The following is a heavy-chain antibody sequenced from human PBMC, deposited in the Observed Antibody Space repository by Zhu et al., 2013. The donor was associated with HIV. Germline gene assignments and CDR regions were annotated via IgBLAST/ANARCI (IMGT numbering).Heavy chain of an antibody. CDR2: INSASGGT. V-gene: IGHV1-2*02. D-gene: IGHD6-13*01. CDR3: ARGVSSTWFFDH. J-gene: IGHJ4*02. CDR1: GYTFSDYY. Sequence: QIRLVQSEVEVKMPGASVKVSCKASGYTFSDYYIHWLRQAPGQGPEWMGWINSASGGTNHAQKFQGRVTMTSYTSITTVYMELDSLRSDDTATYYCARGVSSTWFFDHWGQGTLVIVSS.